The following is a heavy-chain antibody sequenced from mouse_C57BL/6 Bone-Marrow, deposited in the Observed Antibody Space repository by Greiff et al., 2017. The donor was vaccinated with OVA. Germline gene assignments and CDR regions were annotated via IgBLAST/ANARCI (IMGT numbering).Heavy chain of an antibody. Sequence: VQLQQSGAELAKPGASVKLSCKASGYTFTSYWMHWVKQRPGQGLEWIGYINPSSGYTKYNQKFKDKATLTADKSTSTAYMQLSSLTYEDAAVYCGARWYYAMDYWGQGTSVTVSS. J-gene: IGHJ4*01. V-gene: IGHV1-7*01. CDR2: INPSSGYT. CDR3: ARWYYAMDY. CDR1: GYTFTSYW.